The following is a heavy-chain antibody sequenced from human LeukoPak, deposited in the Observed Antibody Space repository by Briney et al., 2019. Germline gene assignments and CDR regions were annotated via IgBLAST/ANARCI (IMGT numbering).Heavy chain of an antibody. CDR3: ARDSSGRYYFDY. Sequence: SQTLSLTCTVSGGSIRSGSYYWSWIRQPAGKGLEWIGRIYTSGSTNYNPSLKSRVTISVDTSKNQFSLKLSSVTAADTAVYYCARDSSGRYYFDYWGQGTLVTVSS. J-gene: IGHJ4*02. CDR2: IYTSGST. D-gene: IGHD6-19*01. CDR1: GGSIRSGSYY. V-gene: IGHV4-61*02.